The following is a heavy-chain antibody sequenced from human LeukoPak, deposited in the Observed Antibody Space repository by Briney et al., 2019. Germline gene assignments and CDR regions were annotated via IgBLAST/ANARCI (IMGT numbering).Heavy chain of an antibody. CDR2: IYWDDDK. Sequence: SGPTLVNPTQTLTLTCTFSGFSLSTNGVGVGWIRQPPGKALEWLALIYWDDDKRYSPSLKSRLTITKDTSKNQVALTMTNMDPVDTATYYCAHRAEMAPGGRNYYFDYWGQGTLVTVSS. CDR1: GFSLSTNGVG. J-gene: IGHJ4*02. CDR3: AHRAEMAPGGRNYYFDY. D-gene: IGHD5-24*01. V-gene: IGHV2-5*02.